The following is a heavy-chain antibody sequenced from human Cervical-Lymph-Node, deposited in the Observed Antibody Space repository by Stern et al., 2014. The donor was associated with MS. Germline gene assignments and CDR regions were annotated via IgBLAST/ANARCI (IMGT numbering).Heavy chain of an antibody. CDR3: AKNSVGTTGTTTAFDY. CDR2: ISYDAYVK. Sequence: QVQLVQSGGGVVQPGTSLRLSCAVSGFTFSNYGMHWVRQAPGKGLEWVAVISYDAYVKFYADSLKGRFTISRDTPKNTMYLQLNSLKVEDTAVYFCAKNSVGTTGTTTAFDYWGQGTLVTVSS. V-gene: IGHV3-30*18. CDR1: GFTFSNYG. D-gene: IGHD1-1*01. J-gene: IGHJ4*02.